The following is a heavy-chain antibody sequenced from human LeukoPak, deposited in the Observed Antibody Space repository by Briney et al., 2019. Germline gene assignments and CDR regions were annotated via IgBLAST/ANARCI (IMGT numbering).Heavy chain of an antibody. CDR1: GGSFSGYY. Sequence: SETLSLTCAVYGGSFSGYYWSWIRQPPGKGLEWIGEINHSGSTNYNPSLKSRVTISVDTSKNQFSLKLSSVTAADTAVYYCARGPLRLSVVRGVIITPFDYWGQGTLVTVSS. CDR2: INHSGST. D-gene: IGHD3-10*01. CDR3: ARGPLRLSVVRGVIITPFDY. V-gene: IGHV4-34*01. J-gene: IGHJ4*02.